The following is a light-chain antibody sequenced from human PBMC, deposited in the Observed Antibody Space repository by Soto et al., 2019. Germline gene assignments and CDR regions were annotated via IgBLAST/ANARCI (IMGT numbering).Light chain of an antibody. CDR1: SSSIGAGYD. V-gene: IGLV1-40*01. CDR3: QSYDSYLSHFYV. CDR2: GNN. Sequence: QSVLTQPPSVSGAPGQGVTISCTGSSSSIGAGYDVHWYQQVPGTAPKLLIYGNNNRPSGVPDRFSGSKSGTSAFLAITGLQAEDEADYYCQSYDSYLSHFYVFGTGTKLTVL. J-gene: IGLJ1*01.